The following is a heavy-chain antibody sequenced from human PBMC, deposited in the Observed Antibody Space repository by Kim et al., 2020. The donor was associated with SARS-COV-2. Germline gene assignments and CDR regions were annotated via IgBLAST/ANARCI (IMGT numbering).Heavy chain of an antibody. CDR2: ISGSGGST. CDR3: AKGILRSTYYDFWSGYSPNYYGMDV. Sequence: GGSLRLSCAASGFTFSSYAMSWVRQAPGKGLEWVSAISGSGGSTYYADSVKGRFTISRDNSKNTLYLQMNSLRAEDTAVYYCAKGILRSTYYDFWSGYSPNYYGMDVWGQGTTVTVSS. D-gene: IGHD3-3*01. V-gene: IGHV3-23*01. J-gene: IGHJ6*02. CDR1: GFTFSSYA.